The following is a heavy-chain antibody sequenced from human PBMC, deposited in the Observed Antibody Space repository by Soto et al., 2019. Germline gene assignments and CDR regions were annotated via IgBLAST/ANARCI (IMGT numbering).Heavy chain of an antibody. D-gene: IGHD2-15*01. Sequence: GGSLRLSCAASGFTFSSYGMHWVRQAPGKGLEWLSIIWYDGSNKYYADSVKGRFTISRDNSKNTLYLQMTRLRAEDTAVYYCAKVPIGYCSGGSCYPLYGMDVWGQGTTVTVSS. V-gene: IGHV3-33*06. CDR2: IWYDGSNK. CDR1: GFTFSSYG. J-gene: IGHJ6*02. CDR3: AKVPIGYCSGGSCYPLYGMDV.